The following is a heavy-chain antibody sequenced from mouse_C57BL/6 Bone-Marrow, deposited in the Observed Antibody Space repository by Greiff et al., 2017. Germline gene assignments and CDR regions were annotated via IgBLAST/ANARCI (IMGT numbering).Heavy chain of an antibody. D-gene: IGHD2-3*01. V-gene: IGHV8-8*01. J-gene: IGHJ4*01. Sequence: QVTLKEPGPGILQPSQTLSLSCSFSGYSLSTFGMGVGWIRQPSGKGLEWLAHTSWDDDKSYNPALKSRLTISKDTSNNQVFLKIANVDTADTATYYCSRTRRYDGPYWGQGTSVTVSS. CDR2: TSWDDDK. CDR1: GYSLSTFGMG. CDR3: SRTRRYDGPY.